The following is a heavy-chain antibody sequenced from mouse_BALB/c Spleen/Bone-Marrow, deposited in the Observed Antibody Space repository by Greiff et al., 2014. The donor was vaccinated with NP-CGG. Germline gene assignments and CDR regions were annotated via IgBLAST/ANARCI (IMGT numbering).Heavy chain of an antibody. J-gene: IGHJ4*01. Sequence: EVQLQQSGTVLARPGASVKMSCKASGYTFTSYWMHWVKQRPGQGLEWIGAIYPGNSDTSYNQKFKGKAKLTAVTSTSTAHMELSSLTNEDSAVYYCTGGKDYYAMDYWGQGTSVTVSS. CDR3: TGGKDYYAMDY. V-gene: IGHV1-5*01. CDR1: GYTFTSYW. CDR2: IYPGNSDT. D-gene: IGHD1-3*01.